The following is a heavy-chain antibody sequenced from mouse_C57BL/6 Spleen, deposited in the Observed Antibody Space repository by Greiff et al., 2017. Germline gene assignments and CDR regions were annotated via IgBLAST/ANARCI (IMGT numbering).Heavy chain of an antibody. CDR1: GYTFIDYE. Sequence: VKLQQSGAELVRPGASVTLSCKASGYTFIDYEMHWVKQTPVHGLEWIGAIDPETGGSVYNQKFKGKAILTADKSSSTAYMELRSLTSEDSAVYYCTRRDYDGRDYWGQGTTLTVSS. D-gene: IGHD1-1*01. J-gene: IGHJ2*01. CDR3: TRRDYDGRDY. V-gene: IGHV1-15*01. CDR2: IDPETGGS.